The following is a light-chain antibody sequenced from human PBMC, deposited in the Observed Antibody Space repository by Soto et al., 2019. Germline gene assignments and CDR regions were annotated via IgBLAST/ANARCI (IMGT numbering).Light chain of an antibody. J-gene: IGKJ1*01. V-gene: IGKV1-5*03. Sequence: DFQMTQSPSTLSASVGDRVAITCRASQSINNWLAWYQQKPGKAPKLLIYEASNLQSGVPSRFSGSGSGTEFILTISSLQPDDFATFYCQQFHSFPWSFGQGTKVEI. CDR2: EAS. CDR3: QQFHSFPWS. CDR1: QSINNW.